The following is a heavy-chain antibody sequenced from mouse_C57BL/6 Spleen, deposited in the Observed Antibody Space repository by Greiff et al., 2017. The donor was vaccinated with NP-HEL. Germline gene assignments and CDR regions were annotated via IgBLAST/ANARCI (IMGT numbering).Heavy chain of an antibody. CDR3: ARDYYSNYALAMDY. CDR1: GYTFTDYY. V-gene: IGHV1-26*01. D-gene: IGHD2-5*01. Sequence: VQLKQSGPELVKPGASVKISCKASGYTFTDYYMNWVKQSHGKSLEWIGDINPNNGGTSYNQKFKGKATLTVDKSSSTAYMELRSLTSEDSAVYYCARDYYSNYALAMDYWGQGTSVTVSS. J-gene: IGHJ4*01. CDR2: INPNNGGT.